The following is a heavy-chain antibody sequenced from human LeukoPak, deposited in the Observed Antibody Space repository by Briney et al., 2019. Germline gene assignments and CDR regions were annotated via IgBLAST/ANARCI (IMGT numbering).Heavy chain of an antibody. CDR3: ARSVFGSGIFLFDS. CDR2: VNPNSGAT. V-gene: IGHV1-2*02. CDR1: GYPFTDYY. J-gene: IGHJ4*02. Sequence: ASVKVSCKASGYPFTDYYMHWVRQAPGQGLEWMGWVNPNSGATNNAQKFQGRVTMTRDTSISTAYMEVSRLRSDDTAVYYCARSVFGSGIFLFDSWGQGTLVIVSS. D-gene: IGHD3-10*01.